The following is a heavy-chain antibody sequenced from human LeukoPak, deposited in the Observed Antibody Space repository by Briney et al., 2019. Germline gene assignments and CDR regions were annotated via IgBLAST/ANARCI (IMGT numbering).Heavy chain of an antibody. CDR2: IYTSGST. J-gene: IGHJ5*02. V-gene: IGHV4-61*02. Sequence: SSETLSLTCTVSGGSISSGSYYWSWIRQPAGKGLEWIGRIYTSGSTNYNPSLKSRVTISVDTSKKQFSLKMSSVTAADTAVYYCAREKIGYYDGSGRGWFDPWGQGTLVTVSS. CDR3: AREKIGYYDGSGRGWFDP. D-gene: IGHD3-22*01. CDR1: GGSISSGSYY.